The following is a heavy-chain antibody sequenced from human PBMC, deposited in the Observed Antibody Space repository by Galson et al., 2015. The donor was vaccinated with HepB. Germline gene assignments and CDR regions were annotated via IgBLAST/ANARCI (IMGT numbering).Heavy chain of an antibody. CDR3: ALRGIAVAGTFYGMDV. CDR1: GFTFSSYA. D-gene: IGHD6-19*01. CDR2: ISGSGGST. Sequence: SLRLSCAASGFTFSSYAMSWVRQAPGKGLEWVSAISGSGGSTYYADSVKGRFTISRDNSKNTLYLQMNSLRAEDTAVYYCALRGIAVAGTFYGMDVWGQGTTVTVSS. V-gene: IGHV3-23*01. J-gene: IGHJ6*02.